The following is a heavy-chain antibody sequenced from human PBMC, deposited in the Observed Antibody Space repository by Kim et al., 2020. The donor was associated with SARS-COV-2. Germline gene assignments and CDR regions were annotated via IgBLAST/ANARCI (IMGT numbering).Heavy chain of an antibody. J-gene: IGHJ4*02. CDR2: IYHSGST. Sequence: SETLSLTCAVSGGSISSGGYSWSWIRQPPGKGLEWIGYIYHSGSTYYNPSLKSRVTISVDRSKNQFSLKLSSVTAADTAVYYCASRYYYDSSGLIDYWGQGTLVTVSS. V-gene: IGHV4-30-2*01. CDR3: ASRYYYDSSGLIDY. D-gene: IGHD3-22*01. CDR1: GGSISSGGYS.